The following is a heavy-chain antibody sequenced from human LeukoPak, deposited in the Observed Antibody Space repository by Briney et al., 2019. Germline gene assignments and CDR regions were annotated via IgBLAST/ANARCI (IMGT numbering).Heavy chain of an antibody. CDR2: INPSGGST. D-gene: IGHD1-26*01. CDR1: GYTFTSYY. CDR3: ASKAHGGSYYDY. Sequence: ASVKVSCKASGYTFTSYYMHWVRQAPGQGLEWMGIINPSGGSTSYAQKFQGRVTMTRDMSTSTVYMELRSLRSEDTAVYYCASKAHGGSYYDYWGQGALVTVSS. V-gene: IGHV1-46*03. J-gene: IGHJ4*02.